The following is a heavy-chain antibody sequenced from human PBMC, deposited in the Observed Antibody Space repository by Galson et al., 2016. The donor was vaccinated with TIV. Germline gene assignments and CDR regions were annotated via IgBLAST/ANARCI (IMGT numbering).Heavy chain of an antibody. J-gene: IGHJ4*02. CDR3: ARATPSVFGIIMTLDS. Sequence: CAISGDSVSSNSAAWNWLRQSPSRGLEWLGRTFYRSKWYNDYAPSVEIRITINPDTSKNQFSLQLDSVTPEDTAVYYCARATPSVFGIIMTLDSWGQGTLVTVSS. D-gene: IGHD3-16*01. V-gene: IGHV6-1*01. CDR1: GDSVSSNSAA. CDR2: TFYRSKWYN.